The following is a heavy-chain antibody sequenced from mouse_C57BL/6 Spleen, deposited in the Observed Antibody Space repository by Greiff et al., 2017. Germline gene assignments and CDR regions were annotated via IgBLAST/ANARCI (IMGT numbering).Heavy chain of an antibody. CDR2: IYPGDGDT. V-gene: IGHV1-82*01. CDR3: ARGGGYVQFAY. D-gene: IGHD2-2*01. J-gene: IGHJ3*01. CDR1: GYAFSSSW. Sequence: QVQLQQSGPELVKPGASVKISCKASGYAFSSSWMNWVKQRPGKGLEWIGRIYPGDGDTNYNGKFKGKATLTADKSSSTAYMQLSSLTSEDSAVYFCARGGGYVQFAYWGQGTLVTVSA.